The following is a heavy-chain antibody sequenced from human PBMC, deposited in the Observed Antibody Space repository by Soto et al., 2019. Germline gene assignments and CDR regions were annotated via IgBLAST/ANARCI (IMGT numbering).Heavy chain of an antibody. CDR1: GDSVSSNSAA. CDR2: TYYRSKWYN. V-gene: IGHV6-1*01. D-gene: IGHD5-18*01. CDR3: SSDPVGTAMVYYYYYGMDV. J-gene: IGHJ6*02. Sequence: SQTLSLTCAISGDSVSSNSAAWNWIRQSPSRGLEWLGRTYYRSKWYNDYAVSVKSRITINPDTSKNQFSLQLNSVTPEDTAMNFCSSDPVGTAMVYYYYYGMDVWGQGTMVTVSS.